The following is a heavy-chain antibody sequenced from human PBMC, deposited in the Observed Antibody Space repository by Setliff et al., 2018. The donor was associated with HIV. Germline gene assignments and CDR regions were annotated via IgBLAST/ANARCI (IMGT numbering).Heavy chain of an antibody. CDR2: MNPNSGNT. CDR1: GYTFTSYD. V-gene: IGHV1-8*02. Sequence: PRPSVKVSCKASGYTFTSYDINWVRQATGQGLEWMGWMNPNSGNTGYAQKFQGRVTMTRNTSISTAYMELSSLRSDDTAVYYCARDRTHRSGWYGYFEYWGQGTLVTVSS. CDR3: ARDRTHRSGWYGYFEY. J-gene: IGHJ4*02. D-gene: IGHD6-19*01.